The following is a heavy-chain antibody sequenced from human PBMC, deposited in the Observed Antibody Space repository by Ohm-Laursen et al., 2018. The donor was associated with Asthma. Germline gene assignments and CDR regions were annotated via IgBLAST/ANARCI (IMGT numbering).Heavy chain of an antibody. D-gene: IGHD6-6*01. V-gene: IGHV3-53*01. CDR1: GFTVSNTY. CDR2: IYSDGST. J-gene: IGHJ6*02. Sequence: SLRLSCAASGFTVSNTYMSWVRQAPGRGLEWVSIIYSDGSTYYADSVKGRLTISRDSSKNTLYLQMNSLRAEDTAVYYCVRDGGIAARHYFGMDVWGQGTTVTVSS. CDR3: VRDGGIAARHYFGMDV.